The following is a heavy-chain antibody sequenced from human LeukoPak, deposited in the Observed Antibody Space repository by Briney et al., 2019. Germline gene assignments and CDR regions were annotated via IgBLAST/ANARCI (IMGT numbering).Heavy chain of an antibody. CDR2: ISVSGNT. V-gene: IGHV3-23*01. D-gene: IGHD2-15*01. CDR3: AKAPVTTCSGAYCYPFDY. Sequence: GGSLRLSCAASGFTLSSYAMSWVRQGPGKELEWVSAISVSGNTYRADSVKGRFTISRDSSKNTPYLQMNSLRAGDAAVYYCAKAPVTTCSGAYCYPFDYWSQGTLVTVSS. CDR1: GFTLSSYA. J-gene: IGHJ4*02.